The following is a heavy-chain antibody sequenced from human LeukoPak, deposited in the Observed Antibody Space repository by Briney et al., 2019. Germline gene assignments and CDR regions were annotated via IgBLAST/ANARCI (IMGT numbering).Heavy chain of an antibody. V-gene: IGHV4-59*01. D-gene: IGHD3-3*01. CDR2: IYYSGST. J-gene: IGHJ3*02. CDR1: GGSISSYY. CDR3: ARGAQVRDDFWSGYYKEAFDI. Sequence: PSETLSLTCTVSGGSISSYYWSWIRQPPGKGLEWIGYIYYSGSTNYNPSLKSRVTISVDTSKNQFSLKLSSVTAADTAVYYCARGAQVRDDFWSGYYKEAFDIWGQGTMVTVSS.